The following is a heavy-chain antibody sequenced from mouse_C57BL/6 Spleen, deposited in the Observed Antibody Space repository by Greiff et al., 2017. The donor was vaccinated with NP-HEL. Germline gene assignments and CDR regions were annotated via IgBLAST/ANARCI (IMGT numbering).Heavy chain of an antibody. J-gene: IGHJ4*01. Sequence: EVQLQQSGPVLVKPGVSVKISCTASGYSFTDYNMNWVKQSNGKSLEWIGVINPNYGTTSYKQKFKGKATLTVDQSSSTAYMQLNSLTSEDSAVYYGARSGDYDEGYYAMDYWGQGTSVTVSS. V-gene: IGHV1-39*01. CDR1: GYSFTDYN. CDR2: INPNYGTT. CDR3: ARSGDYDEGYYAMDY. D-gene: IGHD2-4*01.